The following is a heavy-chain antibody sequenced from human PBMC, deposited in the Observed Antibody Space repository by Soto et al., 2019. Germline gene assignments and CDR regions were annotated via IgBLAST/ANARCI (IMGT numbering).Heavy chain of an antibody. CDR3: ARGRYYYGSGPNYGMDV. D-gene: IGHD3-10*01. J-gene: IGHJ6*02. V-gene: IGHV4-34*01. CDR1: GGSFSGYY. CDR2: INHSGST. Sequence: QVQLQQWGAGLLKPSETLSLTCAVYGGSFSGYYWSWIRQPPGKGLEWIGEINHSGSTNYNPSLKRNVTRSVETSKNQFSLKLSSVTAADTAVYYCARGRYYYGSGPNYGMDVWGQGTTVTVSS.